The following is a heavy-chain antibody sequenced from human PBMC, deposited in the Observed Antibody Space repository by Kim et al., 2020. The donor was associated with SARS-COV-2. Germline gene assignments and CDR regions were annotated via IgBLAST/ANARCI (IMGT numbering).Heavy chain of an antibody. V-gene: IGHV3-33*01. CDR2: IWYDGSNK. CDR1: GFTFSSYG. J-gene: IGHJ5*02. CDR3: ARFRPPDFDWFDP. Sequence: GGSLRLSCAASGFTFSSYGMHWVRQAPGKGLEWVAVIWYDGSNKYYADSVKGRFTISRDNSKNTLYLQMNSLRAEDTAVYYCARFRPPDFDWFDPWGQGTLVTVSS.